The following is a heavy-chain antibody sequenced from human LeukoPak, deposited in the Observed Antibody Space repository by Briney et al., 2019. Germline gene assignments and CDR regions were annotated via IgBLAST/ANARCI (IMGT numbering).Heavy chain of an antibody. J-gene: IGHJ3*01. CDR3: ARGDRSSSISEDAFDL. V-gene: IGHV1-2*02. D-gene: IGHD6-6*01. CDR1: GYTFTGNY. CDR2: INPNSGGT. Sequence: ASVKVSCRASGYTFTGNYIHWVRQAPGQGLEWMGWINPNSGGTKFAQRLQGRVSMTRDTSITTAYMDLSRLTSDDTAVYYWARGDRSSSISEDAFDLWGPGTMVSVSS.